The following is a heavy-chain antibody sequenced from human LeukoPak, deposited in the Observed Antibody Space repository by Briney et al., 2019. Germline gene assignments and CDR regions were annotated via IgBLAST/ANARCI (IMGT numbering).Heavy chain of an antibody. D-gene: IGHD3-22*01. CDR3: ARATSGYYFDY. V-gene: IGHV4-59*01. CDR1: GGSISSYY. J-gene: IGHJ4*02. Sequence: SETLSLTCTVSGGSISSYYWNWIRQPPGKGLEWIGYISYSGSTNYNPSLKSRVTMSVDTSKNQFSLKLSSVTAADTAVCFCARATSGYYFDYWDQGTLVTVSS. CDR2: ISYSGST.